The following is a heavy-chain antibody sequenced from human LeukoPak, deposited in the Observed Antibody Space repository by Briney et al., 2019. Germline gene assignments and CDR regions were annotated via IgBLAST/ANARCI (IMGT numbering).Heavy chain of an antibody. V-gene: IGHV3-21*01. CDR3: VRDLAAGAENWFDP. CDR1: GFTFSSFA. D-gene: IGHD6-13*01. Sequence: PGGSLRLSCAASGFTFSSFAMSWVRQAPGKGLEWVSSISSGSGYIYYADSVKGRFTISRDNAKNSLYLQMNSLRAEDTAVYYCVRDLAAGAENWFDPWGQGALVSVSS. CDR2: ISSGSGYI. J-gene: IGHJ5*02.